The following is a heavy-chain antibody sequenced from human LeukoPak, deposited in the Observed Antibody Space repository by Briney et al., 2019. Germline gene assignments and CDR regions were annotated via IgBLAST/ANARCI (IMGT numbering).Heavy chain of an antibody. Sequence: GGSLRLSCAASGFTFSNYAMNWVRLAPGKGLEWVSTISGSSGSTYYADSVKGRFTISRDNSKNTLYLQMNSLRAEDTAVYYCAKDDRWLQFCCWGQGTLVTVSA. CDR2: ISGSSGST. D-gene: IGHD5-24*01. J-gene: IGHJ4*02. V-gene: IGHV3-23*01. CDR1: GFTFSNYA. CDR3: AKDDRWLQFCC.